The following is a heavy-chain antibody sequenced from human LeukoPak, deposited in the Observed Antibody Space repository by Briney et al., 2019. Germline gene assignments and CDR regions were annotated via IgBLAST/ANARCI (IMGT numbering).Heavy chain of an antibody. CDR1: GFTFSSYA. D-gene: IGHD1-7*01. CDR2: ISGSGGNT. J-gene: IGHJ4*02. V-gene: IGHV3-23*01. Sequence: GGSLRLSCAASGFTFSSYAMSWVRQAPGKGLEWVSAISGSGGNTYYADSVKGRFTISRDNSKNTLYLQMNSLRAEDTAVYYCAKSGWNYGDYFDYWGQGTLVTVSS. CDR3: AKSGWNYGDYFDY.